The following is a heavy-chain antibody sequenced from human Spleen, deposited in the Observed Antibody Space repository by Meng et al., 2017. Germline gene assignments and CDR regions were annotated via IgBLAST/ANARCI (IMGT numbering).Heavy chain of an antibody. CDR2: INHSGST. V-gene: IGHV4-34*01. J-gene: IGHJ4*02. CDR1: GGSFSDYY. CDR3: ARGPTTMAHDFDY. D-gene: IGHD4-11*01. Sequence: QGQLVQGGVGLLKPSDTLSLTCVVSGGSFSDYYWSWIRQPPGKGLEWIGEINHSGSTNYNPSLESRATISVDTSQNNLSLKLSSVTAADSAVYYCARGPTTMAHDFDYWGQGTLVTVSS.